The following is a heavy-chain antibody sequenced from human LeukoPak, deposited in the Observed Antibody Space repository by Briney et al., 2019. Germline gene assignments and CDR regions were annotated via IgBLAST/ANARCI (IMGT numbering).Heavy chain of an antibody. D-gene: IGHD3-22*01. V-gene: IGHV3-11*04. CDR2: ISSSGSTI. J-gene: IGHJ3*02. CDR3: ARVGGYYYADDAFDI. CDR1: GFTFSDYY. Sequence: GGSLRLSCAASGFTFSDYYMSWIRQAPGKGLEWVSYISSSGSTIYYADSVEGRFTISRDNAKNSLYLQMNSLRAEDTAVYYCARVGGYYYADDAFDIWGQGTMVTVSS.